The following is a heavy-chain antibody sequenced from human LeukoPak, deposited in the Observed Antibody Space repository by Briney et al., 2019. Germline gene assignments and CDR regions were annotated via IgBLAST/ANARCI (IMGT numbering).Heavy chain of an antibody. CDR2: IYYSGST. Sequence: PSETLSLTCTVSGGSISSYYWSWIRQPPGKGLEWIGYIYYSGSTNYNPSLKSRVTISVDTSKNQFSLKLSSVTAADTAVYYCARSTIFNAFDLWGLGTMVTVSS. CDR3: ARSTIFNAFDL. J-gene: IGHJ3*01. CDR1: GGSISSYY. V-gene: IGHV4-59*01.